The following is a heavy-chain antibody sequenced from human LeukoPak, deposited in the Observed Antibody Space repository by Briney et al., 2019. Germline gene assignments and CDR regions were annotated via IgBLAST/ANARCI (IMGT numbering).Heavy chain of an antibody. J-gene: IGHJ1*01. CDR1: GYTFTSNA. CDR3: ARDGVICSSTSCYAEYFQH. V-gene: IGHV7-4-1*02. CDR2: INTNTGNP. Sequence: ASVKVSCKASGYTFTSNAMNWVRQAPGQGLEWMGWINTNTGNPTYAQGFTGRFVFSLDTSVSTAYLQISSLKAEDTAVYYCARDGVICSSTSCYAEYFQHWGQGTLVTVSS. D-gene: IGHD2-2*01.